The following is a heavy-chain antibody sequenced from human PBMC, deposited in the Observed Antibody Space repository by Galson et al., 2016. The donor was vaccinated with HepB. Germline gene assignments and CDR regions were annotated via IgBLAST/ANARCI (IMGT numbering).Heavy chain of an antibody. Sequence: TLSLTCTVSGGSISGTNYWTWIRQLPGKGLEYIGYVYGSGTTYYNPSLKSRVTISLDTSKTHFSLRLTSVTAADTAVYYCARDNGGYSGWYFDLWGRGTLVTVSS. CDR1: GGSISGTNY. D-gene: IGHD4-23*01. CDR3: ARDNGGYSGWYFDL. J-gene: IGHJ2*01. CDR2: VYGSGTT. V-gene: IGHV4-31*03.